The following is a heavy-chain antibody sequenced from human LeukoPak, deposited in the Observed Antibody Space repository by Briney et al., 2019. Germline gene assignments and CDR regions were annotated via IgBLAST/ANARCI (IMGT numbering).Heavy chain of an antibody. CDR1: GGSVSSGSYY. D-gene: IGHD6-13*01. CDR2: IYYSGST. CDR3: ATFSSSWAYYYYGMDV. Sequence: SETLSLTCTVSGGSVSSGSYYWSWIRQPPGKGLEWIGYIYYSGSTNYNPSLKSRVTISVDTSKNQFSLKLSSVTAADTAVYYSATFSSSWAYYYYGMDVWGQGTTVTVSS. V-gene: IGHV4-61*01. J-gene: IGHJ6*02.